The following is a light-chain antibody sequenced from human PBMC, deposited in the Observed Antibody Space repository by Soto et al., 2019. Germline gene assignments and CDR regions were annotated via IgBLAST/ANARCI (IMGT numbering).Light chain of an antibody. CDR3: QQYSTYTPRT. CDR2: KAS. CDR1: QSISIW. V-gene: IGKV1-5*03. Sequence: DIHMNKSPSTVSASVEDIGTITFLASQSISIWLAWYQQKPGKAPKILIYKASSLESGVPSRFSGSGSGTEFTLTISSLQPDDFATYYCQQYSTYTPRTFGQGTKVDIK. J-gene: IGKJ1*01.